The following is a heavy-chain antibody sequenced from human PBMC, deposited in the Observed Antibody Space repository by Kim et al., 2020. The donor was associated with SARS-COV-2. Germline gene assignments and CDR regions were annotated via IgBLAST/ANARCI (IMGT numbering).Heavy chain of an antibody. CDR3: ARGLYYASGSYYY. CDR2: INADGSST. J-gene: IGHJ4*02. V-gene: IGHV3-74*01. CDR1: GFTFSSYW. Sequence: GGSLRLSCAASGFTFSSYWMHWVRQAPGKGLMWVSRINADGSSTNYADSVKGRFTISRDNAKSTLYLQMNGLRAEDTALYYCARGLYYASGSYYYWGQGTLVTVSS. D-gene: IGHD3-10*01.